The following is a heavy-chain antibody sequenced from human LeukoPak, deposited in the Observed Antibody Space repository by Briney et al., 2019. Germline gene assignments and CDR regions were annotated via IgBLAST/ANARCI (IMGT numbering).Heavy chain of an antibody. CDR1: GFTFSNAW. D-gene: IGHD3-3*01. J-gene: IGHJ4*02. CDR2: IKSRAHGGTT. V-gene: IGHV3-15*01. Sequence: GGSLRLSCAASGFTFSNAWMSWVRQAPGKGLEWVGRIKSRAHGGTTDYAAPVIGRFSISRDDSQNMLYLQMNSLKSEDTAVYYCTTDEWSWGQGTLVTVSS. CDR3: TTDEWS.